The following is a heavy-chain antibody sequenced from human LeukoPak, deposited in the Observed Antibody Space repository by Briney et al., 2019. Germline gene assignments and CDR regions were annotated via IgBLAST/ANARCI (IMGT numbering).Heavy chain of an antibody. Sequence: PSETLSLTCAVYGGSLSGYYWGWIRQPPGKGLEWIGEINHSGSTNYNPSLKSRVTISVDTSKNQFSLKLSSVTAADTAVYYCARGKAIRTHPHYCSSTSCSYYFDYWGQGTLVTVSS. D-gene: IGHD2-2*01. CDR2: INHSGST. V-gene: IGHV4-34*01. CDR1: GGSLSGYY. CDR3: ARGKAIRTHPHYCSSTSCSYYFDY. J-gene: IGHJ4*02.